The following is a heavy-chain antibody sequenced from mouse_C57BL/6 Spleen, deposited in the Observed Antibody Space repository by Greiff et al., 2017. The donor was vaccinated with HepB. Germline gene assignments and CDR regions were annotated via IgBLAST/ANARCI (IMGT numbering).Heavy chain of an antibody. CDR2: IYPYNGVS. V-gene: IGHV1-31*01. CDR1: GYSFTGYD. CDR3: AREGGYYGNYVAY. J-gene: IGHJ3*01. D-gene: IGHD2-1*01. Sequence: VQLQQSGPELVKPGASVKISCKASGYSFTGYDMHWVKQSHGNILDWIGYIYPYNGVSCYNQKFKGKATLTEDKSSSTAYMELRSLTSEDSAVYYCAREGGYYGNYVAYWGQGTLVTVSA.